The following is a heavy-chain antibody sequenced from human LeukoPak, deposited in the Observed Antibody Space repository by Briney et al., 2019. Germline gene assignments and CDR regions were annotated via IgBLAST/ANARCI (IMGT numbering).Heavy chain of an antibody. Sequence: ASVKVSCKASGYTFTGYFIHWVRQAPGQGLEWMGWINPQSGGTNYAQKFQGRVTMTTDTSISTAYMDLSRLRSDDTAVYYCAREVAYDSSGYELYYYYYMDVWGKGTTVTVSS. CDR1: GYTFTGYF. J-gene: IGHJ6*03. CDR2: INPQSGGT. D-gene: IGHD3-22*01. CDR3: AREVAYDSSGYELYYYYYMDV. V-gene: IGHV1-2*02.